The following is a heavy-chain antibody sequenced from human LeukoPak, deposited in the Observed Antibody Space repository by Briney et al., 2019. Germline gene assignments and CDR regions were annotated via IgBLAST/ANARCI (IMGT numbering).Heavy chain of an antibody. V-gene: IGHV4-31*03. Sequence: PSQTLSLICTVSGDSISSGGYYWSWIRQYPGKALEWIGYIYYSGITYYNPSLKSRITISIDTSKSQFSLNLNSVTAAGTAVYYCARAHNDYSVDYWGQGTLVTVSS. CDR2: IYYSGIT. CDR3: ARAHNDYSVDY. CDR1: GDSISSGGYY. D-gene: IGHD2-15*01. J-gene: IGHJ4*02.